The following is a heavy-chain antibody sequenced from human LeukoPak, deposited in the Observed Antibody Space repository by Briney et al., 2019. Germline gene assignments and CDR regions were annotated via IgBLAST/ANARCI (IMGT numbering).Heavy chain of an antibody. V-gene: IGHV3-74*01. Sequence: GGSLRLSCAGSGFTFSTFWMHWVRQAPGKGLVWVSRIKSDGGRNYADSVKGRFTISRANAKKTVSLQMNSLRPEDTGVYYCARAPSEIGGYYPEYFRHWGQGTLVTVSS. D-gene: IGHD3-22*01. J-gene: IGHJ1*01. CDR1: GFTFSTFW. CDR2: IKSDGGR. CDR3: ARAPSEIGGYYPEYFRH.